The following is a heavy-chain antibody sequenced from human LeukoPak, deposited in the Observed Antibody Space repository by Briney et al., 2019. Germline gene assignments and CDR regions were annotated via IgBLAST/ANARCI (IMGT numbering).Heavy chain of an antibody. Sequence: GGSLRLSCAASGFTFSSHWMYWVRQAPGKGLVWVSSISSSSSYIYYADSVKGRFTISRDNAKNSLYLQMNSLRAEDTAVYYCARDYYDSSGYYNYWGQGTLVTVSS. CDR1: GFTFSSHW. CDR2: ISSSSSYI. D-gene: IGHD3-22*01. J-gene: IGHJ4*02. CDR3: ARDYYDSSGYYNY. V-gene: IGHV3-21*01.